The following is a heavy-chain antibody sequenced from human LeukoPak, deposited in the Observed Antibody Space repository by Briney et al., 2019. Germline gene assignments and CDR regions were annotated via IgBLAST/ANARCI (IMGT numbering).Heavy chain of an antibody. CDR2: INPNSGGT. D-gene: IGHD6-13*01. J-gene: IGHJ3*02. CDR1: GYTFTGYY. Sequence: VASVKVSCKASGYTFTGYYMHWVRQAPGPGLEWMGWINPNSGGTNYAQKFQGRVTMTRETSISTAYMELSRLRSDDTAVYYCARESGTDAFDIWGQGSMVTVSS. CDR3: ARESGTDAFDI. V-gene: IGHV1-2*02.